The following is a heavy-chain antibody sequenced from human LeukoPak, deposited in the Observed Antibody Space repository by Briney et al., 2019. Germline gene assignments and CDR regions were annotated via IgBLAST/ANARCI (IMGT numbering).Heavy chain of an antibody. CDR2: IYYSGST. V-gene: IGHV4-39*01. Sequence: KSSETLSLTCTVSGGSITSSSYCWGWIRQPPGKGLEWIGNIYYSGSTYYSPSLKSRVTISVDTSKNQFSLKLSSVTAADTAVYYCARHRWRSWGLRPGLAVAGTGNYYYTMDVWGKGATVTISS. CDR1: GGSITSSSYC. CDR3: ARHRWRSWGLRPGLAVAGTGNYYYTMDV. D-gene: IGHD6-13*01. J-gene: IGHJ6*03.